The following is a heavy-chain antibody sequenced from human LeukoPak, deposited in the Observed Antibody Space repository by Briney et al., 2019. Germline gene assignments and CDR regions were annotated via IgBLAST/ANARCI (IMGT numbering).Heavy chain of an antibody. V-gene: IGHV4-30-2*01. D-gene: IGHD2-15*01. CDR2: IYHSGST. J-gene: IGHJ4*02. Sequence: SETLSLTCTVSGGSISSGGYYWSWIRQPPGKGLEWIGYIYHSGSTYYNPSLKSRVTISVDRSKNQFSLKLSSVTAADTAVYYCARDPRAGYCSGGSCYGIWGQGTLVTVSS. CDR3: ARDPRAGYCSGGSCYGI. CDR1: GGSISSGGYY.